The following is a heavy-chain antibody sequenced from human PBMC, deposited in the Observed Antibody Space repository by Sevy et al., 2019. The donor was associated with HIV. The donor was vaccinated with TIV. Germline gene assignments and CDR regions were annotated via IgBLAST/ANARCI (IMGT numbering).Heavy chain of an antibody. CDR1: GFTFSSYA. Sequence: GGSLRLSCAASGFTFSSYAMHWVRQAPGKGLEWVAVISYDGSNKYYADSVKGRFTISRDNSKNTLYLQMNSLRAEDTAVYYCARGLSGSHRRAFDIWGQGTMVTV. CDR3: ARGLSGSHRRAFDI. V-gene: IGHV3-30-3*01. D-gene: IGHD1-26*01. CDR2: ISYDGSNK. J-gene: IGHJ3*02.